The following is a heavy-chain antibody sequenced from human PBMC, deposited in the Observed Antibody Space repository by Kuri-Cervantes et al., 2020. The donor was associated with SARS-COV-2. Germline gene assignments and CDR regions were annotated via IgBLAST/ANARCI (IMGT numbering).Heavy chain of an antibody. V-gene: IGHV1-2*02. Sequence: ASVKVSCKVSGYTLTELSMHWVRQAPGQGLEWMGWINPNSGGTNYAQKFQGRVTMTRDTSISTAYMELSRLRSDDTAVYYCARETGPTPGLHGWFDPWGHGTLVTVSS. D-gene: IGHD3-10*01. CDR3: ARETGPTPGLHGWFDP. J-gene: IGHJ5*02. CDR1: GYTLTELS. CDR2: INPNSGGT.